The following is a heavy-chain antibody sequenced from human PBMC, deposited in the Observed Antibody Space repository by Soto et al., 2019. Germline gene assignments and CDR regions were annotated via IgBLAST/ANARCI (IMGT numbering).Heavy chain of an antibody. D-gene: IGHD6-19*01. J-gene: IGHJ4*02. CDR3: ARTPPPLPFYSSGWYATDY. CDR1: GFTFSDYY. Sequence: PGGSLRLSCAASGFTFSDYYMSWIRQAQGKGLEWVSYISSSSSTIYYADSVKGRFTISRDNAKNSLYLQMNSLRAEDTAVYYCARTPPPLPFYSSGWYATDYWGQGTLVTVS. V-gene: IGHV3-11*01. CDR2: ISSSSSTI.